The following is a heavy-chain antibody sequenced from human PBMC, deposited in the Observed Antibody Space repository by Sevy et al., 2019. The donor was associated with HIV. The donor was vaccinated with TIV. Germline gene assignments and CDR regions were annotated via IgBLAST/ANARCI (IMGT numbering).Heavy chain of an antibody. D-gene: IGHD3-10*01. J-gene: IGHJ4*02. CDR1: GFTFSGSA. CDR2: IRSKADSYAT. V-gene: IGHV3-73*01. CDR3: TRLPDGSGRGY. Sequence: GGSLRLSCAASGFTFSGSAMHWVRQASGNGLEWVGRIRSKADSYATAYAASVKGRFTISRDDSKNTAYLQMNSLKTEDTAVYYCTRLPDGSGRGYLGQGTMVTVSS.